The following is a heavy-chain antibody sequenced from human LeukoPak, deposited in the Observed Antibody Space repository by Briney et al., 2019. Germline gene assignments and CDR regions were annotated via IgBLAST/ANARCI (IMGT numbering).Heavy chain of an antibody. CDR1: GYTFSSYA. D-gene: IGHD3-10*01. CDR3: AKDQRGYGRIIDY. J-gene: IGHJ4*02. CDR2: VSGSGSST. V-gene: IGHV3-23*01. Sequence: GGSLRLSCAASGYTFSSYAMSWVRQAPGKGLEWVSSVSGSGSSTYYADSVKGRFTISRDNSKNTLYLQMNSLRAEDTAVYYCAKDQRGYGRIIDYWGQGTLVTISS.